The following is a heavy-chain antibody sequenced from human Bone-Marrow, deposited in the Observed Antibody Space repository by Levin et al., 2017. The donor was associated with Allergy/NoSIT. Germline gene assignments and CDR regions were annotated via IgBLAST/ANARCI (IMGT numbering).Heavy chain of an antibody. CDR1: GFMFSDYG. CDR2: ISGTGEST. V-gene: IGHV3-23*01. J-gene: IGHJ4*02. Sequence: GGSLRLSCEASGFMFSDYGMNWVRQAPGKGLEWVSGISGTGESTQYADSVKGRFAISRDNPRNTLNLQMNSLRVEDTAVYFCVRGHSGWFQEEDYCGQGILVTVSS. D-gene: IGHD6-19*01. CDR3: VRGHSGWFQEEDY.